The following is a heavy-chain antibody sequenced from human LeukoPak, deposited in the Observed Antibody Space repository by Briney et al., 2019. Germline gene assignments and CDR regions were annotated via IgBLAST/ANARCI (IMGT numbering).Heavy chain of an antibody. V-gene: IGHV4-4*07. CDR3: AREGSSSFEGWFDP. CDR1: GGSISSYY. CDR2: TYISESA. J-gene: IGHJ5*02. Sequence: SGTLSLTCTVSGGSISSYYWSWIRQPAGQGLEWIGRTYISESANSNHSLNSRVTMSVDTSKNQFSLKLSSVTAADTAVYYCAREGSSSFEGWFDPWGQGTLVTVSS. D-gene: IGHD6-13*01.